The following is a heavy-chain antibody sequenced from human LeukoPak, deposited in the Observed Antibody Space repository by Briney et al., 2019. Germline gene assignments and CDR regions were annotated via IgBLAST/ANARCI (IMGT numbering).Heavy chain of an antibody. CDR2: ISPGGGTT. CDR1: GFTFSNEA. V-gene: IGHV3-23*01. Sequence: GGSLRLSCAVSGFTFSNEAMGWVRQLRGGGLEWVSTISPGGGTTYYAESMKGRFTISRDNSKNSLFLQMTSLRAEDTAMYYCARWKPRSDALDVWGKGTMVMVSS. CDR3: ARWKPRSDALDV. D-gene: IGHD1-1*01. J-gene: IGHJ3*01.